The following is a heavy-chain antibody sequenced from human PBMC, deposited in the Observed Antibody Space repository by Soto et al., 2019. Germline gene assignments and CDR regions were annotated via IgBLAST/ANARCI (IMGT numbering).Heavy chain of an antibody. CDR1: GCICSSFG. Sequence: GGSLRLSCAASGCICSSFGMHWVRQAPGKGLEWVANIWYDGSNTYYTDSVKGRFTISRDNSRNTLFLEMNSLRAEDTAVYHCVRDLLGSGGHFDYWGQGTLVTVSS. J-gene: IGHJ4*02. CDR3: VRDLLGSGGHFDY. D-gene: IGHD7-27*01. CDR2: IWYDGSNT. V-gene: IGHV3-33*01.